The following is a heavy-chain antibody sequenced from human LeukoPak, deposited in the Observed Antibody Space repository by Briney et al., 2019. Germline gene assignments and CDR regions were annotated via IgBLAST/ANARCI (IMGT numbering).Heavy chain of an antibody. J-gene: IGHJ4*02. CDR2: INHSGST. D-gene: IGHD6-13*01. CDR3: ASGIEAAANYFGY. V-gene: IGHV4-34*01. CDR1: GGSFSGYY. Sequence: SETLSLTCAVYGGSFSGYYWSWIRQPPGKGLEWIGEINHSGSTNYNPSLKSRVTISVDTSKNQFSLKLSSVTAADTAVYYCASGIEAAANYFGYWGQGTLVTVSS.